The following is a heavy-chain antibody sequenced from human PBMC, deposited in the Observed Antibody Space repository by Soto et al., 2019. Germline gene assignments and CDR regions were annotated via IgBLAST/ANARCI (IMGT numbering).Heavy chain of an antibody. D-gene: IGHD3-10*01. CDR3: ARALLWFGESHYYFDY. J-gene: IGHJ4*02. CDR1: GFTVSSNY. Sequence: GGSLRLSCAASGFTVSSNYMSWVRQAPGKGLEWVSVIYSGGSTYYADSVKGRFTISRDNSKNTLYLQMNSLRAEDTAVYYCARALLWFGESHYYFDYWGQGTLVTVSS. V-gene: IGHV3-66*01. CDR2: IYSGGST.